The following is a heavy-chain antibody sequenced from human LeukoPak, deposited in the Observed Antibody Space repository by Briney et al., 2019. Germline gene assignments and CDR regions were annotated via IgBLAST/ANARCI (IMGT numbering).Heavy chain of an antibody. J-gene: IGHJ4*02. CDR2: VDPSDSYT. D-gene: IGHD2-2*01. CDR3: ARVGYCTSSSCYEEFDH. CDR1: GYRFTSYW. Sequence: GESLRISCKGSGYRFTSYWINWVCQMPGKGLEWMGRVDPSDSYTNYSPSFQGHVPISADKSISTAYLQWSSLKASDTAMYYCARVGYCTSSSCYEEFDHWGQGTLVTVSS. V-gene: IGHV5-10-1*01.